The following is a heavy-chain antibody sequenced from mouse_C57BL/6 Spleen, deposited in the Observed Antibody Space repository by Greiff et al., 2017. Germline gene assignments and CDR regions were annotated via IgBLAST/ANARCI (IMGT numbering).Heavy chain of an antibody. Sequence: EVHLVESGGGLVKPGGSLKLSCAASGFTFSDYGMHWVRQAPEKGLEWVAYISSGSSTIYYADTVKGRFTISRDNAKNTLFLQMTSLRSEDTAMYYCARPGYYDYDVWYFDVWGTGTTVTVSS. CDR3: ARPGYYDYDVWYFDV. CDR1: GFTFSDYG. CDR2: ISSGSSTI. D-gene: IGHD2-4*01. V-gene: IGHV5-17*01. J-gene: IGHJ1*03.